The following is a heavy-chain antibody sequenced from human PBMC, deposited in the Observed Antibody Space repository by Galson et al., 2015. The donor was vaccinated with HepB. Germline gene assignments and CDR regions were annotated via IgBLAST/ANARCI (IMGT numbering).Heavy chain of an antibody. J-gene: IGHJ3*02. CDR1: GFTFSSYW. D-gene: IGHD3-10*01. CDR3: ARDRGFQAFDI. V-gene: IGHV3-7*01. CDR2: IKHDGSED. Sequence: SLRLSCAASGFTFSSYWMSWVRQTPAKGLERVANIKHDGSEDYHVDSVKGRFTISRDNADNSVHLQMNSLRAEDTAVYYCARDRGFQAFDIWGQGTMVTVSS.